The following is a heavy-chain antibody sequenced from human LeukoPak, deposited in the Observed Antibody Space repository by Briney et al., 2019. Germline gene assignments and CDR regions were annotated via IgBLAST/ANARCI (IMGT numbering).Heavy chain of an antibody. Sequence: GGSLRLSCAASGFTFNNYAMTWVRQAPGKGLEWVSGISGSGGRIYYADSVKGRFTISRDNSKNTLYLQMNSLRVEDTAIYYCANQTTVTSPLDYWGQGTLVTVSS. J-gene: IGHJ4*02. V-gene: IGHV3-23*01. CDR3: ANQTTVTSPLDY. D-gene: IGHD4-17*01. CDR2: ISGSGGRI. CDR1: GFTFNNYA.